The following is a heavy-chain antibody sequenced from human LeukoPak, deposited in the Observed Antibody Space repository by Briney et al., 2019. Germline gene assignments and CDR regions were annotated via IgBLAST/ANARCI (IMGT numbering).Heavy chain of an antibody. V-gene: IGHV3-30*02. CDR3: AKDKGHTVATIMGVGDY. Sequence: GGSLRLSCGASGFTFSSYGMHWVRQAPGKGLEWVAFIRYDGGNKNYADSVKGRFTISRDNSKNTLYLQMNSLRAEDTAVYYCAKDKGHTVATIMGVGDYWGQGTLVTVSS. J-gene: IGHJ4*02. CDR2: IRYDGGNK. CDR1: GFTFSSYG. D-gene: IGHD5-12*01.